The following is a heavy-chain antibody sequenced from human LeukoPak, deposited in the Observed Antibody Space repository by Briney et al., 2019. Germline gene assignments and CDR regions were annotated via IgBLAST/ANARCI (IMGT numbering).Heavy chain of an antibody. CDR2: INHSGST. D-gene: IGHD6-19*01. CDR1: GGSFSGYY. V-gene: IGHV4-34*01. CDR3: ARGMIAVAAGVGFRYSVGTYYYYGMDV. J-gene: IGHJ6*02. Sequence: SETLSLTCAVYGGSFSGYYWSWIRQPPGKGLEWIGEINHSGSTNYNPSLKSRVTISVDTSKNQFSLKLSSVTAADTAVYYCARGMIAVAAGVGFRYSVGTYYYYGMDVWGQGTTVTVSS.